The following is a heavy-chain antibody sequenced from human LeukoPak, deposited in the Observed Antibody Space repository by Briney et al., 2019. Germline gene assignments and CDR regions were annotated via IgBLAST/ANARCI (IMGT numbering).Heavy chain of an antibody. CDR1: GGSISSGSYYY. V-gene: IGHV4-61*02. CDR3: ASEFST. Sequence: SETLSLTCTVSGGSISSGSYYYWSWIRQPAGKGLQWIGRIYTSGSTNYNPSLKSRVTMSLDTSKNQFSLKLTSVTAADTAVYYCASEFSTWGQGTLVTVSS. D-gene: IGHD3-3*01. CDR2: IYTSGST. J-gene: IGHJ5*02.